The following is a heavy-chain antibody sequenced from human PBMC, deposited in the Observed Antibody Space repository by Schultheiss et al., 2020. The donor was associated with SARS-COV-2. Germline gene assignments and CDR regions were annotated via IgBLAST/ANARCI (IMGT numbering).Heavy chain of an antibody. D-gene: IGHD3-10*01. CDR1: GGSFSGYY. J-gene: IGHJ4*02. CDR3: AREGVVLLWFGELSREFYFDY. Sequence: SQTLSLTCAVYGGSFSGYYWSWIRQPPGKGLEWIGSIYHSGSTNYNPSLKSRVTMSVDTSKNQFSLKLSSVTAADTAVYYCAREGVVLLWFGELSREFYFDYWGQGTLVTVSS. V-gene: IGHV4-34*01. CDR2: IYHSGST.